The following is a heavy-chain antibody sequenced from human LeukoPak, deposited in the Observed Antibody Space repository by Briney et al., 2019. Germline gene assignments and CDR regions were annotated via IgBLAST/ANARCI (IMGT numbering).Heavy chain of an antibody. D-gene: IGHD2-15*01. Sequence: ASVKVPCKASGYTFTSFDINWVRQATGQGLEWMGWMNPNSGNTGYAQKFQGRVTMTRNTSISTAYMELSSLRSEDTAVYYCARGPPAYCSGGSCYSGSAWFDPWGQGTLVTVSS. CDR3: ARGPPAYCSGGSCYSGSAWFDP. CDR1: GYTFTSFD. CDR2: MNPNSGNT. J-gene: IGHJ5*02. V-gene: IGHV1-8*02.